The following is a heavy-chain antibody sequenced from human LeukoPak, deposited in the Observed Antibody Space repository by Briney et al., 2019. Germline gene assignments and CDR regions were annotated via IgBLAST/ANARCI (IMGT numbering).Heavy chain of an antibody. CDR2: INSDGSST. J-gene: IGHJ3*02. D-gene: IGHD3-22*01. CDR1: GFTFSSYW. V-gene: IGHV3-74*01. CDR3: ARDQYYYDSSGYFDAFDI. Sequence: GGSLRLSCAASGFTFSSYWMHWVRQAPGKGLVWVSRINSDGSSTSYADSVKGRFTTSRDDAKNTLYLQMNSLRAEDTAVYYCARDQYYYDSSGYFDAFDIWGQGTMVTVSS.